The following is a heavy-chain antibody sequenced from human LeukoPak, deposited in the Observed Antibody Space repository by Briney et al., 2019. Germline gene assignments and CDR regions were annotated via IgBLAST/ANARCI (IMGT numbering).Heavy chain of an antibody. V-gene: IGHV4-59*01. CDR3: ARGRYYYDSSGYYTGYYYYMDV. CDR2: IYYSGST. J-gene: IGHJ6*03. Sequence: PSETLSLTCTVSGGSISSYYWSWIRQPPGKGLEWIVYIYYSGSTNYNPSLKSRVTISVDTSKNQFSLKLSSVTAADTAVYYCARGRYYYDSSGYYTGYYYYMDVWGKGTTVTVSS. D-gene: IGHD3-22*01. CDR1: GGSISSYY.